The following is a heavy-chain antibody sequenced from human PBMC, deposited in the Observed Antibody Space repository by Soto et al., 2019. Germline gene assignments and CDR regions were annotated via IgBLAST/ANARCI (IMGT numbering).Heavy chain of an antibody. CDR2: ISYDGSNK. CDR1: GFTFSSYA. D-gene: IGHD6-13*01. J-gene: IGHJ5*02. V-gene: IGHV3-30-3*01. CDR3: ARDRGSSSWTKGWFGP. Sequence: QVQLVESGGGVVQPGRSLRLSCAASGFTFSSYAMHWVRQAPGKGLEWVAVISYDGSNKYYADSVKGRFTISRDNSKNTLYLQMNSLRAEDTAVYYCARDRGSSSWTKGWFGPWGQGTLVTVSS.